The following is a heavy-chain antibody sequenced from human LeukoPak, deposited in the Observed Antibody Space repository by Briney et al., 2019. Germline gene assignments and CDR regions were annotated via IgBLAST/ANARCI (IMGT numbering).Heavy chain of an antibody. CDR3: ARDPGRYFDY. CDR1: GYIFTAYY. J-gene: IGHJ4*02. CDR2: INPNNGGT. V-gene: IGHV1-2*02. Sequence: ASVKVSCKASGYIFTAYYMRWVRQAPGQGLEWMGWINPNNGGTNYAQKFQGRVTMTRDTSISTAYMELRRLRSDDTAVYYCARDPGRYFDYWGQGTLVTVS.